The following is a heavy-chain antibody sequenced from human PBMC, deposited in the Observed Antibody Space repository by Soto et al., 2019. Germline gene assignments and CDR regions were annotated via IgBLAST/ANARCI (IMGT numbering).Heavy chain of an antibody. CDR2: IYNGGSI. V-gene: IGHV4-30-4*01. CDR3: TIGPSGDKVDS. D-gene: IGHD7-27*01. Sequence: QVQLQQSGPGLVQPSQTLSLTCTVSGDSISNVHDFWSRIRQSPDKGLEWIGHIYNGGSIYNNPSLESRLTISVDTSKNQFSLDLSSVSAADAAVYYCTIGPSGDKVDSWGQGTLVTVSS. CDR1: GDSISNVHDF. J-gene: IGHJ4*02.